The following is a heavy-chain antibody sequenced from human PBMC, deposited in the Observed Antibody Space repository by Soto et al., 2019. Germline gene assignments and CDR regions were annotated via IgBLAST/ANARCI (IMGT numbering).Heavy chain of an antibody. CDR3: ARVPGHKNSRGDF. V-gene: IGHV1-2*02. J-gene: IGHJ4*02. CDR2: INPKSGDT. Sequence: QVRLMQSGPEVRRPGASVTVSCKASGYTFTHYFIHWVRRAPGQGLEWMGYINPKSGDTHYSQTFRGRVSMTRDTSTDTANMGLSSLKSDETAVYFCARVPGHKNSRGDFWGQGTPITVSS. CDR1: GYTFTHYF. D-gene: IGHD1-7*01.